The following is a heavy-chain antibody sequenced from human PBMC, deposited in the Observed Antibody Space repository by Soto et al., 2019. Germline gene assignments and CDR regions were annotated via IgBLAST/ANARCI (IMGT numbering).Heavy chain of an antibody. CDR1: GGTFSSYA. D-gene: IGHD3-10*01. V-gene: IGHV1-69*01. J-gene: IGHJ4*02. CDR3: AGTYYYGSGSYADDY. Sequence: QVQLVQSGAEVKKPGSSVKVSCKASGGTFSSYAISWVRQAPGQGLEWMGGIIPIFGTANYAQKFQGRVTITADESTSTDYMELSSLRSEDTAVYYCAGTYYYGSGSYADDYWGQGTLVTVSS. CDR2: IIPIFGTA.